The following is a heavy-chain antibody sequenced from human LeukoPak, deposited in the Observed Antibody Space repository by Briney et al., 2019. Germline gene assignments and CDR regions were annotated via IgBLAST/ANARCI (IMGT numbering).Heavy chain of an antibody. CDR3: ARGLGSGSSGFDY. V-gene: IGHV3-30*01. CDR2: ISYDGSNK. Sequence: GGSLRLSCAASGFTFSSYAIHWVRQAPGKGLEWVAVISYDGSNKYYADSVKGRFTISRDNSKNTLYLRMNSLRAEDTAVYYCARGLGSGSSGFDYWGQGTLVTVSS. J-gene: IGHJ4*02. D-gene: IGHD1-26*01. CDR1: GFTFSSYA.